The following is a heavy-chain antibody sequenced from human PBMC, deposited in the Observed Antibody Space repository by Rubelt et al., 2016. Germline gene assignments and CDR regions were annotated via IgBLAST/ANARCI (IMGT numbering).Heavy chain of an antibody. CDR1: GGSVSGYF. CDR3: ARHLGRYSSTWGFDY. D-gene: IGHD6-13*01. Sequence: QVQLQQWGAGLLKPSETLSLTCAVYGGSVSGYFWTWIRQAPGKGLEWIGEVNYGGDGKYNPSPKSRVTISVDTSKNQFSLKLGSVTAADTAMYYCARHLGRYSSTWGFDYWGQGTLVTVSP. J-gene: IGHJ4*02. CDR2: VNYGGDG. V-gene: IGHV4-34*01.